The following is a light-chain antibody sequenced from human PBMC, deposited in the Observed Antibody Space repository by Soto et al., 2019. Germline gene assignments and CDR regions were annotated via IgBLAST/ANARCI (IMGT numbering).Light chain of an antibody. CDR2: GVS. J-gene: IGKJ1*01. CDR1: QRVGSNY. CDR3: YQFASSPPT. Sequence: EIVLKQSPGTLSLSPGERATLSCSASQRVGSNYLAWYQQKPGQAPRLLFYGVSSRATGIPDRFSGRGSGKDFTLTIRRLKPEDFAVYSFYQFASSPPTFGQGTKVYI. V-gene: IGKV3-20*01.